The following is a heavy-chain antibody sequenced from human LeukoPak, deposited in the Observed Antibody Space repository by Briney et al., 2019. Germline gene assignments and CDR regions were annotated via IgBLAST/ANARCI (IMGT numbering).Heavy chain of an antibody. V-gene: IGHV3-48*03. CDR1: GFTFSSYA. J-gene: IGHJ5*02. Sequence: GGSLRLSCAASGFTFSSYAMNWVRQAPGKGLEWVSYISGSGGTVYYADSVKGRFTISRDNAKNSLYLQMNSLGAEDTAVYYCARIMLNSGWFDPWGQGTLVTVSS. CDR3: ARIMLNSGWFDP. CDR2: ISGSGGTV. D-gene: IGHD3-16*01.